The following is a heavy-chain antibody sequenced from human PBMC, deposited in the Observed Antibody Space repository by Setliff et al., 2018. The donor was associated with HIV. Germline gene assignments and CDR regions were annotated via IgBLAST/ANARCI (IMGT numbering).Heavy chain of an antibody. V-gene: IGHV4-59*11. D-gene: IGHD6-19*01. CDR1: GDPISNHY. CDR2: IYNSGST. J-gene: IGHJ4*02. CDR3: ARRSGWSLDY. Sequence: SETLSLTCNVSGDPISNHYWNWIRQPPGKGLEWIATIYNSGSTNYNPSLKSRVTISVDTSKNQFSLKLSSVTAADTAVYYCARRSGWSLDYWGQGTLVTVSS.